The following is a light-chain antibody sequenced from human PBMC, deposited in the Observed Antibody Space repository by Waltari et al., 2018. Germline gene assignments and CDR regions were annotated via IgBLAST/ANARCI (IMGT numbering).Light chain of an antibody. V-gene: IGLV2-11*01. J-gene: IGLJ1*01. CDR1: SSDVGYYNY. CDR2: DVS. Sequence: QSALTQPRSVSGSPGQSVTISCTGTSSDVGYYNYLFCYQQYPGTAPKLIIYDVSKRPSGVPDRFSGSKSGNSASLTISGLQTEDGADYYCCSYAGSYTYVFGTGTRVTVL. CDR3: CSYAGSYTYV.